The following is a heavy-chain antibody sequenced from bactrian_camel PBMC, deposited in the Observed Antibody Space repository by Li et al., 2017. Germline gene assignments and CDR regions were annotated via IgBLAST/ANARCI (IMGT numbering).Heavy chain of an antibody. CDR2: IDCSGRT. J-gene: IGHJ6*01. D-gene: IGHD1*01. Sequence: HVQLVESGGGSVQTGGSLRLACDVSGYTFYYMAWFRQVSGMEREAVAIIDCSGRTSYDDSVRGRFTISKDNAKRTLYLQMNSLEPSDTATYYCAAARDDARRACTGDSLLKFSFWGQGTQVTVS. CDR3: AAARDDARRACTGDSLLKFSF. CDR1: GYTFYY. V-gene: IGHV3S53*01.